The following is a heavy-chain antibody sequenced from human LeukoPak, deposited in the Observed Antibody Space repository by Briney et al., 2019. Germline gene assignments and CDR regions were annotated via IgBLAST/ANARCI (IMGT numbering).Heavy chain of an antibody. J-gene: IGHJ4*02. V-gene: IGHV3-23*01. D-gene: IGHD3-3*01. CDR3: AKDYDFWSGYYPD. CDR2: MSGNGGSI. CDR1: GFTFSGHA. Sequence: GGSLRLSCAASGFTFSGHAMGWVRQAPGKGLEWVSAMSGNGGSIGYADSVKGRFTISRVNSKNTLYLQMNSLRAEDTAVYYCAKDYDFWSGYYPDWGQGTLVTVSS.